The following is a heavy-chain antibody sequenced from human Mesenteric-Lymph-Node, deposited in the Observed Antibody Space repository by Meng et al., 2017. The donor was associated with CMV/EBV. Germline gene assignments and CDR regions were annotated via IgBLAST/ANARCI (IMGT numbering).Heavy chain of an antibody. D-gene: IGHD7-27*01. V-gene: IGHV1-18*01. CDR2: ISGYNGNT. Sequence: SCNASGYSFTSYGINWVRQAPGHGLEWMGLISGYNGNTHSGQKFRGSVSMALDKGMTTAYLELRTLRFDDAAVYYCARKSGSGWLDPWGQGTLVTVSS. J-gene: IGHJ5*02. CDR3: ARKSGSGWLDP. CDR1: GYSFTSYG.